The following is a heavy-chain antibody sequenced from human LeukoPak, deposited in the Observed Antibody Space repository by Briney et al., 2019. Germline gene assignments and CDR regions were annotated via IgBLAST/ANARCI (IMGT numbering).Heavy chain of an antibody. CDR1: GYTFTGYY. D-gene: IGHD5-24*01. V-gene: IGHV1-2*02. J-gene: IGHJ4*02. Sequence: ASVKVSCKASGYTFTGYYMHWVRQAPGQGLEWMGWINPNSGGTNYAQKFQGRVTMTRDMSTSTVYMELSSLRSEDTAVYYCARDKRWLQLVFDYWGQGTLVTVSS. CDR2: INPNSGGT. CDR3: ARDKRWLQLVFDY.